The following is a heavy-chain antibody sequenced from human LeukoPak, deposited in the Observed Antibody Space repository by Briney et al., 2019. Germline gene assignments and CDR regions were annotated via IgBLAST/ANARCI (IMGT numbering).Heavy chain of an antibody. J-gene: IGHJ5*01. Sequence: HAGGSLRLSCAASGFTFSIYAMSWVRQAPGKGLEWVSSTSSGGDYTYYAGSVKGRFTISRDNSKSTLYLQMNSLRAEDTATYYCAKDRPNYYESNGHYYRRDGDSWGQGTLVTVSS. CDR1: GFTFSIYA. CDR2: TSSGGDYT. V-gene: IGHV3-23*01. D-gene: IGHD3-22*01. CDR3: AKDRPNYYESNGHYYRRDGDS.